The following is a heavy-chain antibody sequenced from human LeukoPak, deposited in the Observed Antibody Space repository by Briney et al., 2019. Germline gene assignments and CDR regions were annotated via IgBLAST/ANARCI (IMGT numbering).Heavy chain of an antibody. CDR1: GFNFDDYA. Sequence: GSLILSCAASGFNFDDYAMYWVRPAPGRGLEWVSLISGDGGITYYADFVKGRFTISRDNSKNSLYLQMNSLRTEDTALYYCAKPQHYGRGDFDYWGQGTLVTVSS. V-gene: IGHV3-43*02. CDR2: ISGDGGIT. J-gene: IGHJ4*02. D-gene: IGHD3-10*01. CDR3: AKPQHYGRGDFDY.